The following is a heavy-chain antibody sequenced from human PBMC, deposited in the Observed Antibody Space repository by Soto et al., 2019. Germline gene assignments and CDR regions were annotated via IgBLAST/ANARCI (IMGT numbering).Heavy chain of an antibody. CDR2: ISSSGSTI. CDR1: GFTSSDYD. J-gene: IGHJ6*02. CDR3: ARDYGSGSYYIPTYYYYGMDV. V-gene: IGHV3-11*01. D-gene: IGHD3-10*01. Sequence: GGSLRLSCAASGFTSSDYDMSRIRQAPGKGLEWVSYISSSGSTIYYADSVKGRFTISRDNAKNSLYLQMNSLRAEDTAVYYCARDYGSGSYYIPTYYYYGMDVWGQGTTVTVSS.